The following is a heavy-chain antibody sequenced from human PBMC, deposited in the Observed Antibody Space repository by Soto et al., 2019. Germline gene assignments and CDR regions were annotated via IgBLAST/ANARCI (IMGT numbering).Heavy chain of an antibody. Sequence: QITLKESGPTLVKPTQTLTLTCTFSGFSLSTSGVGVGWIRQPPGKALEWLALIYWDDDKRYSPSLKSRLTSTTDTSKNQVVLTMTNMDPVDTATYYCAHSPRLVVTAMLYFDYWGQGTLVTVSS. J-gene: IGHJ4*02. CDR3: AHSPRLVVTAMLYFDY. V-gene: IGHV2-5*02. D-gene: IGHD2-21*02. CDR2: IYWDDDK. CDR1: GFSLSTSGVG.